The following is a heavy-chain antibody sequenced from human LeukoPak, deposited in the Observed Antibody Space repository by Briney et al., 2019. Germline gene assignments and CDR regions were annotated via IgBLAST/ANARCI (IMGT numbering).Heavy chain of an antibody. CDR2: ISSSGSTI. CDR1: GFTFSSYE. V-gene: IGHV3-48*03. D-gene: IGHD3-22*01. Sequence: GGSLRLSCAASGFTFSSYEMNWVRQASGKGLEWVSYISSSGSTIYYADSVKGRFTISRDNAKNSLYLQMNSLRAEDTAVYYCARARRYYYDSSGYGMYYFDYWGQGTLVTVSS. J-gene: IGHJ4*02. CDR3: ARARRYYYDSSGYGMYYFDY.